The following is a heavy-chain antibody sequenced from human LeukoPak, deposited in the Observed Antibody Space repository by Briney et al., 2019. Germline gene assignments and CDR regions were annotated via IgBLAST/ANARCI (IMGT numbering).Heavy chain of an antibody. V-gene: IGHV4-38-2*02. D-gene: IGHD6-13*01. CDR1: GYSISSGYY. Sequence: PSETLSLTCTVSGYSISSGYYWGWIRQPPGKGLEWIGSIYHSGSTYYNPSLKSRVTMSVDTSKNQFSLKLSSVTAADTAVYYCARDSSGEQQLDTFDPWGQGTLVTVSS. J-gene: IGHJ5*02. CDR3: ARDSSGEQQLDTFDP. CDR2: IYHSGST.